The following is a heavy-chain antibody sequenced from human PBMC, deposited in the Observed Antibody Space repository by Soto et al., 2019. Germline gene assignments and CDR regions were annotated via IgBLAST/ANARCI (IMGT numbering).Heavy chain of an antibody. J-gene: IGHJ3*02. CDR2: TSYDGTKK. D-gene: IGHD3-3*01. V-gene: IGHV3-30*18. CDR3: AKELGLWSGYLDAFDI. CDR1: GFIFSNYG. Sequence: QVQLVESGGGVVQPGRSRRLSCAASGFIFSNYGMHWVRQAPGKGLEWVAVTSYDGTKKDYGDSVKGRFTISRDNSMNTLYLQMDSMSAEDTDVYYCAKELGLWSGYLDAFDIWGQGTMVTVS.